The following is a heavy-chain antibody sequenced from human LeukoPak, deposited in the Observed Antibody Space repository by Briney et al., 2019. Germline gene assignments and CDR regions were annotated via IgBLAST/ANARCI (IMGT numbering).Heavy chain of an antibody. CDR1: GFTLSSYW. D-gene: IGHD6-13*01. V-gene: IGHV3-7*01. CDR2: IKQDGSEK. Sequence: GGSLRLSCAASGFTLSSYWMSWVRQAPGKGLEWVANIKQDGSEKYYVDSVKGRFTISRDNAKNSLYLQMNSLRAEDTAVYYCARYVSSSWYVRYWGQGTLVTVSS. CDR3: ARYVSSSWYVRY. J-gene: IGHJ4*02.